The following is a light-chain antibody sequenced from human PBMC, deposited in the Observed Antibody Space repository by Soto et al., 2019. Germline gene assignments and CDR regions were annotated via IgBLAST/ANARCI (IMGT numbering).Light chain of an antibody. V-gene: IGKV3-15*01. CDR3: QQYNNWPPWT. CDR2: GAS. J-gene: IGKJ1*01. CDR1: QSIGSN. Sequence: EIVMTQSPATQSVSPGEGATLSCRASQSIGSNLAWYQHKPGQAPRLLIYGASTRAADIPARFSGSGSGTEFTLTISSLQSEDFAVYYCQQYNNWPPWTFGQGTKVEIK.